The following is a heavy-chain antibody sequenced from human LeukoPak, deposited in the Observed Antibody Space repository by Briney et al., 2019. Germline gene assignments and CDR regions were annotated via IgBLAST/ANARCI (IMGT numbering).Heavy chain of an antibody. Sequence: PSETLSLTCTVSGGTINRHYWSWIRQPPGKGLEWIAYIDYSGSTNYNPSLKSRLTISLDASNNQFSLKLSSVTAADTALYYCARDRRRDRLHAFDIWGQGTMVTVSS. CDR3: ARDRRRDRLHAFDI. D-gene: IGHD1-26*01. J-gene: IGHJ3*02. CDR2: IDYSGST. V-gene: IGHV4-59*11. CDR1: GGTINRHY.